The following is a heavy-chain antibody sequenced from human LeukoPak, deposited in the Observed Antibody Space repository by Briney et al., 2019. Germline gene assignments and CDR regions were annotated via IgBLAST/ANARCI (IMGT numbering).Heavy chain of an antibody. CDR1: GFTVSSNY. CDR2: IYSGGST. CDR3: ARDDHDKSYYDSSGYCDY. Sequence: PGGSLRLSCAASGFTVSSNYMSWVRQAPGKGLEWVSVIYSGGSTYYADSVKGRFTISRDNSKNTLYLQMNSLRAEDTAVYYCARDDHDKSYYDSSGYCDYWGQGTLVTVSS. V-gene: IGHV3-53*05. J-gene: IGHJ4*02. D-gene: IGHD3-22*01.